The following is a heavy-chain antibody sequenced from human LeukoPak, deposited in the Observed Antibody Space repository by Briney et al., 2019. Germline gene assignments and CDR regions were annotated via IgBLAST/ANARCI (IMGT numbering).Heavy chain of an antibody. J-gene: IGHJ5*02. CDR1: GFTFSTYS. CDR2: ISGGGSYI. CDR3: ARDRVASGRFGEVAS. Sequence: GGSLRLSCAASGFTFSTYSMNWLRQAPGKGLEWLSFISGGGSYIYYAASEKGRFTISRDNAKNLLYLQMNSLRAEDTAIYYCARDRVASGRFGEVASWGQGTLVTVSS. D-gene: IGHD3-10*01. V-gene: IGHV3-21*01.